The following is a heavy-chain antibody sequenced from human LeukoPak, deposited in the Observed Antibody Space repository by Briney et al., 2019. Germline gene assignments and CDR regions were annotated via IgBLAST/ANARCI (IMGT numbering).Heavy chain of an antibody. D-gene: IGHD5-18*01. V-gene: IGHV3-23*01. Sequence: PGGSLRLSCAASGSTFSSYAMDWVRQAPGRGLEWVSAVSGSGGATYYADSVQGRFTVSRDNSKNTQYLQMNSLRAEDMALYYCARKAAPTSGYDYWGQGILVTVSS. CDR2: VSGSGGAT. CDR3: ARKAAPTSGYDY. J-gene: IGHJ4*02. CDR1: GSTFSSYA.